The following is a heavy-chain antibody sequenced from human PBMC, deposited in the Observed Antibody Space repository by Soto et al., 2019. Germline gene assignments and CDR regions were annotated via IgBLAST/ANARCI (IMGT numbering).Heavy chain of an antibody. Sequence: NPSETLSLTCSVSGYSVTSSDYYWAWIRQPPGKGLKWIESMFYSGLTYYNPSLKSRVTLSVDTSKNQFSVRLNSVTAADTAVYYCAPLSVSLSGPYGIHVWGQGTTVTVSS. CDR3: APLSVSLSGPYGIHV. CDR1: GYSVTSSDYY. CDR2: MFYSGLT. V-gene: IGHV4-39*01. J-gene: IGHJ6*02. D-gene: IGHD2-15*01.